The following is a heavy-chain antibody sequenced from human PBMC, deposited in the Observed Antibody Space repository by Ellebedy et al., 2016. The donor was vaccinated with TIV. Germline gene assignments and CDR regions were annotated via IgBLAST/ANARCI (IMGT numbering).Heavy chain of an antibody. V-gene: IGHV3-21*01. CDR1: GFTFSSYS. CDR2: ISSSSSYI. J-gene: IGHJ4*02. Sequence: GGSLRLXXAASGFTFSSYSMNWVRQAPGKGLEWVSSISSSSSYIYYADSVKGRFTISRDNAKNSLYLQMNSLRAEDTAVYYCARVGYSSSWYSIDYWGQGTLVTVSS. D-gene: IGHD6-13*01. CDR3: ARVGYSSSWYSIDY.